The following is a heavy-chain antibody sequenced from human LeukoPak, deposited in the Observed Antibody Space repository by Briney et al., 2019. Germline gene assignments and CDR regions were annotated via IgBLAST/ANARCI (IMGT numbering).Heavy chain of an antibody. Sequence: ASVKVSCKVSGYTLTELSMHWVRQAPGKGLEWMGGFDPEDGETIYAQKFQGRVIMTEDTSTDTAYMELSSLRSEDTAVYYCATSSIAAPRDAFDIWGQGTMVTVSS. CDR2: FDPEDGET. CDR1: GYTLTELS. J-gene: IGHJ3*02. D-gene: IGHD6-6*01. V-gene: IGHV1-24*01. CDR3: ATSSIAAPRDAFDI.